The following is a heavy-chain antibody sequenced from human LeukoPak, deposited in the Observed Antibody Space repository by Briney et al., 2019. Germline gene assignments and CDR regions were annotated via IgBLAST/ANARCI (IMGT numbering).Heavy chain of an antibody. Sequence: GGSLRLSCAASGFAFSTYAMSWVRQAPGKGLEWVASIKQDGSEKYYVDSVKGRFTISKDNAQNSLYLQMNSLRAEDTAIYYCARATRGFDPWGQGTLVTVSS. CDR1: GFAFSTYA. CDR2: IKQDGSEK. V-gene: IGHV3-7*01. J-gene: IGHJ5*02. CDR3: ARATRGFDP.